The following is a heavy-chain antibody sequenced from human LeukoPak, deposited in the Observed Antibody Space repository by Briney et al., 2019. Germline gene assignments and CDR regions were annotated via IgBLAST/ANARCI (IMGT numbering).Heavy chain of an antibody. Sequence: ASVKVSCKASGYTFTSYGISWVRQAPGQGLEWMGWISAYNGNTNYAQKLQGRVTMTTDTSTSTAYMELRSLGADDTAVYYCARGYDSSGYDYFDYWGQRTLVTVSS. CDR2: ISAYNGNT. J-gene: IGHJ4*02. CDR3: ARGYDSSGYDYFDY. CDR1: GYTFTSYG. D-gene: IGHD3-22*01. V-gene: IGHV1-18*01.